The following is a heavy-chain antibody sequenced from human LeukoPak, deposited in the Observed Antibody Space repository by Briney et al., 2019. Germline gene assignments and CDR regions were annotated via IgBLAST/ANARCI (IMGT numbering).Heavy chain of an antibody. CDR1: GLRFSGQY. Sequence: GGSLRLSCAASGLRFSGQYMIWIRQAPGKGLEWVAFISGSGTDTFYADSVKGRFFISKDNTRDSLSLQMTSLSAEDTAVYYCARDDSSGWFFYWGQGTLVTVSS. D-gene: IGHD6-19*01. CDR3: ARDDSSGWFFY. J-gene: IGHJ4*02. CDR2: ISGSGTDT. V-gene: IGHV3-11*04.